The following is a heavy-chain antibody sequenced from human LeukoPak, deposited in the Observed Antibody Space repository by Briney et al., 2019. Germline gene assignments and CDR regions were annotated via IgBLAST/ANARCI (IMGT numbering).Heavy chain of an antibody. CDR2: IYTSGST. J-gene: IGHJ3*02. Sequence: NPSETLSLTCTVSGGSISSGSYYWSWIRQPAGKGLEWIGRIYTSGSTNYNPSLKSRVTISVDTSKNQFSLKLSSVTAADAAVYYCARAAGGGSGSYGAFDIRGQGTMVTVSS. CDR1: GGSISSGSYY. CDR3: ARAAGGGSGSYGAFDI. D-gene: IGHD3-10*01. V-gene: IGHV4-61*02.